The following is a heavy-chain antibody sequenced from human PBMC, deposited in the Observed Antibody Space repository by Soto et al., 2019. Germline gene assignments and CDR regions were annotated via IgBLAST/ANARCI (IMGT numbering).Heavy chain of an antibody. D-gene: IGHD4-17*01. CDR1: GYTFTSYG. CDR2: ISAYNGNT. J-gene: IGHJ5*02. V-gene: IGHV1-18*01. CDR3: ARGSEWGDYEEPLNWFDP. Sequence: ASVKVSCKASGYTFTSYGISWVRQAPGQGLEWMGWISAYNGNTNYAQKLQGRVTMTTDTSTSTAYMGLRSLRSDDTAVYYCARGSEWGDYEEPLNWFDPWGQGTLVTVSS.